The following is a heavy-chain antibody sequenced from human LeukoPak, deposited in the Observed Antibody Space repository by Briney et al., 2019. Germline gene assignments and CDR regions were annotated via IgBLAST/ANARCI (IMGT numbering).Heavy chain of an antibody. D-gene: IGHD3-22*01. Sequence: PGGSLRLSCAASGFTFSSYAMSWVRQAPGKGLVWVSRISTDGRSTSYADSVKGRFTISRDNAKNSLYLQMNSLRAEDTAVYYCARVLSSGYYYPGYFDYWGQGTLVTVSS. CDR1: GFTFSSYA. CDR2: ISTDGRST. V-gene: IGHV3-74*01. CDR3: ARVLSSGYYYPGYFDY. J-gene: IGHJ4*02.